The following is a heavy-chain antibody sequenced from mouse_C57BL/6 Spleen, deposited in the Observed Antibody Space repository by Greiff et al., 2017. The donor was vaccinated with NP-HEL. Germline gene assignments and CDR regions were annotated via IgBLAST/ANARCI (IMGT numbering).Heavy chain of an antibody. CDR3: ASKLRPLYYFDY. V-gene: IGHV1-69*01. CDR2: IYPSDSYT. J-gene: IGHJ2*01. CDR1: GYTFTSYW. D-gene: IGHD3-2*02. Sequence: QVQLQQPGAVLVMPGASVKLSCKASGYTFTSYWMHWVKQRPGQGLEWIGEIYPSDSYTNYNQNFKGKSTLTADKSSSTAYMQLSSLTSEDSAVDYCASKLRPLYYFDYWGQGTTLTVAS.